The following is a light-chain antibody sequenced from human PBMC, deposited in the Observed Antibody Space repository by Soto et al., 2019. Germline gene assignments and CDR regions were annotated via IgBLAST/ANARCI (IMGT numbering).Light chain of an antibody. J-gene: IGKJ4*01. CDR1: QSVSSY. V-gene: IGKV3-11*01. CDR2: DAS. Sequence: EIVLTQSPATLSSSPGERATLSCRASQSVSSYLAWYQQKPGQAPRLLIYDASNRATGIPARFSGSGSGTDFTLTISSLEPEEFAVYYCLQRSNWPLTFGGGTKVEIK. CDR3: LQRSNWPLT.